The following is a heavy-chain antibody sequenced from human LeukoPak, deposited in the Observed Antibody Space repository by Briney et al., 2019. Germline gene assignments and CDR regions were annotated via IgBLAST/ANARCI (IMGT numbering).Heavy chain of an antibody. CDR1: GFTFSSYS. V-gene: IGHV3-48*02. D-gene: IGHD2/OR15-2a*01. CDR2: ISSSGSPT. Sequence: PGGSLRLSCAASGFTFSSYSMNWVRQAPGKGLEWISFISSSGSPTYYADSVKGRFTISRDNARNSLHLQMNSLRDEDTAVYYCARDGSNSGPDFDYWGQGILVTVSS. J-gene: IGHJ4*02. CDR3: ARDGSNSGPDFDY.